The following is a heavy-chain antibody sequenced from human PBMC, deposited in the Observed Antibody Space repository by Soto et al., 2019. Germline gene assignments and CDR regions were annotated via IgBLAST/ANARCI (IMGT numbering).Heavy chain of an antibody. D-gene: IGHD3-16*01. V-gene: IGHV3-15*07. CDR3: AADLPDWGAYAFHY. J-gene: IGHJ4*01. CDR2: AKSEINGGAV. Sequence: EVQLVESGGDLVQPGGSLRLSCAASGFTFTRAWLNWVRQAPGKGLEWVGRAKSEINGGAVDYAAPVKGRFTISRDASQNTVYLQMNSLTADDTAVYYCAADLPDWGAYAFHYWGHGTQVTVSS. CDR1: GFTFTRAW.